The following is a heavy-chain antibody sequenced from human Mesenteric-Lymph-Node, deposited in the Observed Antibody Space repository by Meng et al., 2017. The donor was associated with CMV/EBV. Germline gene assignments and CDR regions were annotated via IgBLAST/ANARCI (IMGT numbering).Heavy chain of an antibody. CDR1: GFTFSNYA. J-gene: IGHJ4*02. Sequence: AASGFTFSNYAMSWVRQAPGKGLEWVSATSNTGGSTYYADSVKGRFTISRDNSKNALYLQMNGLRAEDTAVYHCAKSNWGLSYAFDYLGQGTLVTVSS. CDR3: AKSNWGLSYAFDY. CDR2: TSNTGGST. D-gene: IGHD3-16*02. V-gene: IGHV3-23*01.